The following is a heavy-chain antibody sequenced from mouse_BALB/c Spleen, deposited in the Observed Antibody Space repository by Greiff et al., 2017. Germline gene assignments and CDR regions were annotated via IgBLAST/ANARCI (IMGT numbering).Heavy chain of an antibody. CDR1: GYTFSSYW. D-gene: IGHD2-4*01. CDR3: ARFPTMITTWFAY. CDR2: ILPGSGST. J-gene: IGHJ3*01. Sequence: VQLKQSGAELMKPGASVKISCKATGYTFSSYWIEWVKQRPGHGLEWIGEILPGSGSTNYNEKIKGKATFTADTSSNTAYMQLSSLTSEDSAVYYCARFPTMITTWFAYWGQGTLVTVSA. V-gene: IGHV1-9*01.